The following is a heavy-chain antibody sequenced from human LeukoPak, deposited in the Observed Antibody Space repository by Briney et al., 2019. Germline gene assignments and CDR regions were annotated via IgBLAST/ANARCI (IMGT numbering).Heavy chain of an antibody. D-gene: IGHD6-6*01. CDR2: VRYDGSDK. J-gene: IGHJ3*02. Sequence: PGGSLRLSCAASGFTFNSYGMHWVRQAPGKGLEWVAFVRYDGSDKYYADSVKGRFIISRDDSKNTLYLQMNSLRAEDTAVYYCASLFLCYGCSSSSDSFNIWGQGTMVTVSS. CDR3: ASLFLCYGCSSSSDSFNI. V-gene: IGHV3-30*02. CDR1: GFTFNSYG.